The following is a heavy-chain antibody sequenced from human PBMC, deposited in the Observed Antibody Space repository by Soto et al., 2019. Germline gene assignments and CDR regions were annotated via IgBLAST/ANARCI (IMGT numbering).Heavy chain of an antibody. CDR3: ARHGRNEYYYYGMDV. V-gene: IGHV1-69*12. J-gene: IGHJ6*02. Sequence: QVQLVQSGAEVKKPGSSVKVSCKASGGTFSSYAISWVRQSPGQVLEWMGGISPIFGTADYAQKFQGRGTITADESTSTAYMELSSLRSEDTAVYYCARHGRNEYYYYGMDVWGQGTTVTVSS. D-gene: IGHD1-1*01. CDR1: GGTFSSYA. CDR2: ISPIFGTA.